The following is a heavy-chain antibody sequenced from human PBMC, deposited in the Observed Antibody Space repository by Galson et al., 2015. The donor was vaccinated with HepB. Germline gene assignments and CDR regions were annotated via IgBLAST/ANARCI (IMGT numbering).Heavy chain of an antibody. D-gene: IGHD5-12*01. J-gene: IGHJ4*02. CDR1: GYSLTELS. V-gene: IGHV1-24*01. CDR3: AVTNSGYEWDYFDF. CDR2: FDLGVGET. Sequence: SVKVSCKVSGYSLTELSIHWVRQAPGKGLEWVGGFDLGVGETIYARNFRGRVTMTDDTSADTSYMELSSLRSEDTAVYYCAVTNSGYEWDYFDFWGQGTRVTVSS.